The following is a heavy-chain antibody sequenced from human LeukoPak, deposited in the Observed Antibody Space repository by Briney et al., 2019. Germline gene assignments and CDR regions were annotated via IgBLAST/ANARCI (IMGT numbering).Heavy chain of an antibody. CDR3: AREDSSSWYWFGRWFDP. D-gene: IGHD6-13*01. CDR2: INHSGST. J-gene: IGHJ5*02. Sequence: SETLSLTCAVYGGSFSGYYWSWIRQPPGKGLEWTGEINHSGSTNYNPSLKSRVTISVDTSKNQFSLKLSSVTAADTAVYYCAREDSSSWYWFGRWFDPWGQGTLVTVSS. CDR1: GGSFSGYY. V-gene: IGHV4-34*01.